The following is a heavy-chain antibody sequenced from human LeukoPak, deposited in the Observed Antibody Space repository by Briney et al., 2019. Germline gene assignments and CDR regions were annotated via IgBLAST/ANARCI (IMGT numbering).Heavy chain of an antibody. Sequence: KSGGSLRLSCAASGFTFSSYSMNWVRQAPGKGLEWVSSISSSSSYIYYADSVKGRFTISRDNAKNSLYLQMNSLRAEDTAVYYCARSLAVAGFDCWGQGTLVTVSS. V-gene: IGHV3-21*01. CDR1: GFTFSSYS. CDR2: ISSSSSYI. J-gene: IGHJ4*02. CDR3: ARSLAVAGFDC. D-gene: IGHD6-19*01.